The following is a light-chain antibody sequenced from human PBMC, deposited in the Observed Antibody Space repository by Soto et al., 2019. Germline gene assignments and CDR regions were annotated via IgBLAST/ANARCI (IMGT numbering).Light chain of an antibody. CDR2: GAS. V-gene: IGKV3-15*01. J-gene: IGKJ1*01. CDR3: QQYNDWPKT. CDR1: QSIRDN. Sequence: EIVMTQSPATLSVSPGERATLSCRASQSIRDNLAWYQQRPGQAPRLLISGASTRATGVPARFIGSGSGTDFILSIGSLQSEDFTVYYCQQYNDWPKTFGQGTKVALK.